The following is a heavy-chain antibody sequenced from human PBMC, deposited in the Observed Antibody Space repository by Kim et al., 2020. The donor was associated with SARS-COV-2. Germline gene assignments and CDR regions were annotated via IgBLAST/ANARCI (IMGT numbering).Heavy chain of an antibody. J-gene: IGHJ6*02. Sequence: GGSLRLSCAASGFTFSSYGMHWVRQAPGKGLEWVAVISYDGSNKYYADSVKGRFTISRDNSKNTLYLQMNSLRAEDTAVYYCAKTTPRKSIAARPNFLGGMDVWGQGTTVTVSS. CDR2: ISYDGSNK. CDR1: GFTFSSYG. CDR3: AKTTPRKSIAARPNFLGGMDV. D-gene: IGHD6-6*01. V-gene: IGHV3-30*18.